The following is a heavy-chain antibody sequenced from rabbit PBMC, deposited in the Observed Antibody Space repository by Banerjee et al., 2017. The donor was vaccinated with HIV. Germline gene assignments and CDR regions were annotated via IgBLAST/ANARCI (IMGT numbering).Heavy chain of an antibody. V-gene: IGHV1S40*01. CDR1: GFSFSSGYD. CDR3: ARDPVYSSSSGYYDL. CDR2: IYAGSGST. Sequence: VESGGGLVKPGASLTLTCKASGFSFSSGYDMCWVRQAPGKGLEWIACIYAGSGSTWYASWAKGRFTISKTSSTTVTLQMTSLTAADTATYFCARDPVYSSSSGYYDLWGPGTLVTVS. D-gene: IGHD1-1*01. J-gene: IGHJ4*01.